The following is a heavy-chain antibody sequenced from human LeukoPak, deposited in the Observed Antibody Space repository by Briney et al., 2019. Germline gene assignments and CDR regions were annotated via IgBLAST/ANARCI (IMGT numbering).Heavy chain of an antibody. V-gene: IGHV3-15*01. J-gene: IGHJ4*02. CDR2: IKTETDGAPT. Sequence: GGSLRLSCAASGFPFSSGWMSWVRQAPRKGLEWVAQIKTETDGAPTDYAAPVKGRFTISRDDSKNTLFLQMNSLKTEDTALYYCTWSGLKIESWGQGTLVTVSS. CDR1: GFPFSSGW. CDR3: TWSGLKIES. D-gene: IGHD3-3*01.